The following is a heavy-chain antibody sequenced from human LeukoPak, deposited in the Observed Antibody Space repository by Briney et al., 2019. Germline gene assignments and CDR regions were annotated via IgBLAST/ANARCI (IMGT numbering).Heavy chain of an antibody. Sequence: PGRSLRLSCAASELTFNSNWMHWVRQAPGKGLVWVSRIISDGSTTNYADSVKGRFTISRDNAKNTLYLQMNSLRAEDTAVYYCTSYTSGWNWGQGTLVTVSS. CDR3: TSYTSGWN. CDR1: ELTFNSNW. V-gene: IGHV3-74*01. CDR2: IISDGSTT. J-gene: IGHJ4*02. D-gene: IGHD6-19*01.